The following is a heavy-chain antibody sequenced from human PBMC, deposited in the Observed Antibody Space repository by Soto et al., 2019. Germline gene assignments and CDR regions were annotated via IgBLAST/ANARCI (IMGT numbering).Heavy chain of an antibody. CDR1: GGTFSSYA. CDR3: ARASVVPAAIPPARAFDI. J-gene: IGHJ3*02. CDR2: IIPIFGTA. Sequence: QVQLLQSGAEVKKPGSSVKVSCKASGGTFSSYAISWVRQAPGQGLEWMGGIIPIFGTANYAQKFQGRVTITADKSTSTAYMELSSLRSEDTAVYYCARASVVPAAIPPARAFDIWGQGTMVTVSS. V-gene: IGHV1-69*06. D-gene: IGHD2-2*02.